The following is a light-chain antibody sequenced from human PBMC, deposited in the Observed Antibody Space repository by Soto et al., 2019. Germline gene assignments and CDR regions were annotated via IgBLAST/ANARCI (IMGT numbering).Light chain of an antibody. CDR2: DVS. CDR3: ISSTNTRTLV. J-gene: IGLJ3*02. V-gene: IGLV2-14*02. CDR1: SSDVGAYNL. Sequence: QSALTQPASVSGSPGQSITISCTGTSSDVGAYNLVSWYQQHPGRAPKLFIFDVSDRPSGVSDRFSGSKSGNTASLTHSGLQAEDDASYYCISSTNTRTLVFGGGTKLTVL.